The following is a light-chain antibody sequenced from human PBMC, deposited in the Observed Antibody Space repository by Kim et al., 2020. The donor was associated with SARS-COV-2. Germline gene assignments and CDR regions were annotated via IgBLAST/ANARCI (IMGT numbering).Light chain of an antibody. CDR2: EDN. CDR3: QTWDSSSVI. J-gene: IGLJ2*01. CDR1: KLGDKY. V-gene: IGLV3-1*01. Sequence: SYELTQPPSVSASPGQTASITCSGDKLGDKYVCWYQQKPGQSPVVVIYEDNKRPSGIPERFSGSNSGNTATLTISETQAMDEADYYCQTWDSSSVIFGGGTQLTVL.